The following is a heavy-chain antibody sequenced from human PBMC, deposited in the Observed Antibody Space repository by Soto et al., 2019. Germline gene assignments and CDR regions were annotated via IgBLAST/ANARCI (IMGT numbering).Heavy chain of an antibody. D-gene: IGHD3-3*01. J-gene: IGHJ5*02. CDR2: ISGSGGST. CDR3: AKGEPHQYRNPDHLRFLEWFGYNWFDP. V-gene: IGHV3-23*01. CDR1: GFTFSSYA. Sequence: GGSLRLSCAASGFTFSSYAMSWVRQAPGKGLEWVSAISGSGGSTYYADSVKGRFTISRDNSKNTLYLQMNSLRAEDTAVYYCAKGEPHQYRNPDHLRFLEWFGYNWFDPWGQGTLVTVSS.